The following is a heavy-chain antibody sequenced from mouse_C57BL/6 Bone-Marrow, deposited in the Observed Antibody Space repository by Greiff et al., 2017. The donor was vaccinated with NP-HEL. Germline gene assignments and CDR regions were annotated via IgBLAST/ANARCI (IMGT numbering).Heavy chain of an antibody. Sequence: VQLQQSGTVLARPGASVKMSCKTSGYTFTSYWMHWVKQRPGQGLEWIGAIYPGNSDTSYNQKFKGKAKLTAVTSASTAYMELSSLTNEDSAVYYCTRWEDYDRDAAMDYWGQGTSVTVSS. CDR2: IYPGNSDT. J-gene: IGHJ4*01. CDR3: TRWEDYDRDAAMDY. V-gene: IGHV1-5*01. CDR1: GYTFTSYW. D-gene: IGHD2-4*01.